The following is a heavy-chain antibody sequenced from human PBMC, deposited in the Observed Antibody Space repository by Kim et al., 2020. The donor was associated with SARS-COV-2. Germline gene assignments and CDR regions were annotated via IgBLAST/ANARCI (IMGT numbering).Heavy chain of an antibody. CDR1: GGSISSYY. Sequence: SETLSLTCTVSGGSISSYYWSWIRQPAGKGLEWIGRIYTSGSTNYNPSLKSRVTMSVDTSKNQFSLKLSSVTAADTAVYYCARGSGSGWPSDAFDIWGQGTIVTVSS. CDR3: ARGSGSGWPSDAFDI. D-gene: IGHD6-19*01. CDR2: IYTSGST. J-gene: IGHJ3*02. V-gene: IGHV4-4*07.